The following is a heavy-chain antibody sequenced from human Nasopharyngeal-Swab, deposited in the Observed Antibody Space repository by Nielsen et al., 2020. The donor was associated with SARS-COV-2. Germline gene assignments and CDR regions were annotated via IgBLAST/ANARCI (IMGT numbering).Heavy chain of an antibody. CDR2: ISYDGSNK. Sequence: SCAASGFTFSSYAMHWVRQAPGKGLEWVAVISYDGSNKYYADSVKGRFTISRDNSKNTLYLQMNSLRAEDTAVYYCARDSGSYYRRLDNWFDPWGQGTLVTVSS. J-gene: IGHJ5*02. D-gene: IGHD3-10*01. CDR1: GFTFSSYA. CDR3: ARDSGSYYRRLDNWFDP. V-gene: IGHV3-30-3*01.